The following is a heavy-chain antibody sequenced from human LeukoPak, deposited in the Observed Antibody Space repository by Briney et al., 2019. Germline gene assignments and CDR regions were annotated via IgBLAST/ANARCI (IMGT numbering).Heavy chain of an antibody. CDR2: ISYDGSNK. D-gene: IGHD2-2*01. Sequence: GGSLRLSCAAPGFTFSSYAMHWVRQAPGKGLEWVAVISYDGSNKYYADSVKGRFTISRDNSKNTLYLQMNSLRAEDTAVYYCATQYCSSTSCQSWGQGTLVTVSS. V-gene: IGHV3-30-3*02. J-gene: IGHJ5*02. CDR1: GFTFSSYA. CDR3: ATQYCSSTSCQS.